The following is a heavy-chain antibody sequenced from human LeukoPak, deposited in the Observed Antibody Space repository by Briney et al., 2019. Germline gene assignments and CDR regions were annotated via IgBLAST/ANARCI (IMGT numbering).Heavy chain of an antibody. Sequence: GGSLRLSCAASGFTFSGHAMHWVRQAPGKGLECVAAISNDGNNNHHTDSVKGRFTISRDNSKNTLYLQMNSLRAEDTAVYYCAKGHYRGNYDYWGQGTLVTVSS. CDR1: GFTFSGHA. CDR2: ISNDGNNN. V-gene: IGHV3-30-3*01. CDR3: AKGHYRGNYDY. D-gene: IGHD3-10*01. J-gene: IGHJ4*02.